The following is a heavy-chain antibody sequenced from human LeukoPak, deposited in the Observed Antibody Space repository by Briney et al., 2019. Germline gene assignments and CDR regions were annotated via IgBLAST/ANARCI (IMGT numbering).Heavy chain of an antibody. CDR1: GFTFSSYS. Sequence: GGSLRLSCAASGFTFSSYSMNWVRQAPGKGLEWVSSISSSGSYIYYLDSVRGRFTISRDNAKNPLYLQMNSLRAEDTAVYYCARVVNWFDPWGQGTLVTVSS. D-gene: IGHD2-15*01. CDR2: ISSSGSYI. CDR3: ARVVNWFDP. V-gene: IGHV3-21*01. J-gene: IGHJ5*02.